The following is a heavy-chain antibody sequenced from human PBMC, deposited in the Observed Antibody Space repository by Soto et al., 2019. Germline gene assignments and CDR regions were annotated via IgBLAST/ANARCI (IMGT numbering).Heavy chain of an antibody. Sequence: ASVKVSCKASGYTFTSYDINWVRQATGQGLEWMGWMNPNSGNTGYAQKFRGRVTMTRNTSISTAYMELSSLRSEDTAVYYCARGRGSTVNYYYYMDVWGKGTTVTVSS. V-gene: IGHV1-8*01. CDR3: ARGRGSTVNYYYYMDV. J-gene: IGHJ6*03. CDR1: GYTFTSYD. D-gene: IGHD2-2*01. CDR2: MNPNSGNT.